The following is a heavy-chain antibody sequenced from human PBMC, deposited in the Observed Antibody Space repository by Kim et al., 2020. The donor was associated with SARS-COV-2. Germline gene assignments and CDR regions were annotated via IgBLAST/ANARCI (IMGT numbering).Heavy chain of an antibody. CDR1: GGSISSGDYY. D-gene: IGHD2-2*01. J-gene: IGHJ5*02. CDR3: ARQDCSSTSCYVGFDP. CDR2: IYYSGST. Sequence: SETLSLTCTVSGGSISSGDYYWSWIRQPPGKGLEWIGYIYYSGSTYYNPSLKSRVTISVDTSKNQFSLKLSSVTAADTAVYYCARQDCSSTSCYVGFDPWGQGTLVTVSS. V-gene: IGHV4-30-4*01.